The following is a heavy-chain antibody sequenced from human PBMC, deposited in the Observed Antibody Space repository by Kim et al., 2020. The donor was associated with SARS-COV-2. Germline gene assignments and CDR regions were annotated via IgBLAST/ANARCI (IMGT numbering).Heavy chain of an antibody. V-gene: IGHV3-11*03. J-gene: IGHJ5*02. CDR2: ISSSSSYT. D-gene: IGHD3-10*01. CDR3: ASGVQWFGEFNNWFDP. Sequence: GGSLRLSCAASGFTFSDYYMSWIRQAPGKGLEWVSYISSSSSYTNYADSVKGRFTISRDNAKNSLYLQMNSLRAEDTAVYYCASGVQWFGEFNNWFDPWGQGTLVTVSS. CDR1: GFTFSDYY.